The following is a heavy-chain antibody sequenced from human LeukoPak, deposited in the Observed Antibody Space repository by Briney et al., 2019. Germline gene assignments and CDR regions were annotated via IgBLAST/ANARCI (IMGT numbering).Heavy chain of an antibody. V-gene: IGHV3-23*01. D-gene: IGHD3-9*01. Sequence: PGGSLRLSCAASGFTFSSYAMSWVRQAPGKGLEWVSAISGSGGSTYYADSVKGRFTISRDNSKNTLYLQMNSLRAEDAAVYYCAKDRLLRYFENFDYWGQGTLVTVSS. CDR2: ISGSGGST. CDR1: GFTFSSYA. J-gene: IGHJ4*02. CDR3: AKDRLLRYFENFDY.